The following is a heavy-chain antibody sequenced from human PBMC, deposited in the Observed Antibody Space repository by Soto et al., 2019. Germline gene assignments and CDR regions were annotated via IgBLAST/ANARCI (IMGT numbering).Heavy chain of an antibody. D-gene: IGHD2-21*02. Sequence: QVQLVQSGAEVKKPGASVKVSCKASGYTFASYYMHWVRQAPGQGLEWMGLINPNGGWTIYAQKFQGRLTVTMDTSTSTVYLELSSLRSEDTAVYYGAREGAATAKMFDYWGQGTLVTVSS. CDR2: INPNGGWT. CDR3: AREGAATAKMFDY. CDR1: GYTFASYY. J-gene: IGHJ4*02. V-gene: IGHV1-46*01.